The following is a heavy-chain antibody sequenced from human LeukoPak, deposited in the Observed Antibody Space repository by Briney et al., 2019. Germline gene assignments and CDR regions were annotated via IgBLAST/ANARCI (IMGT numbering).Heavy chain of an antibody. Sequence: GASVKVSCKASGYTFTGYYMHWVRQAPGQGLEWMGWINPNSGGTNYAQKFQGRVTMTRDTSISTAYMELSRLRSDDTAVYYCAGVGIAAAGGLDYWGQGTLVTVSS. CDR2: INPNSGGT. D-gene: IGHD6-13*01. J-gene: IGHJ4*02. CDR3: AGVGIAAAGGLDY. V-gene: IGHV1-2*02. CDR1: GYTFTGYY.